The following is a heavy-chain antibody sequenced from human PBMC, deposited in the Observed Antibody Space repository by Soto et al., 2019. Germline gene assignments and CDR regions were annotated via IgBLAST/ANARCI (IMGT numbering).Heavy chain of an antibody. CDR2: ISGSGGST. Sequence: GGSLRLSCAASGFTFSSYAMSWVRQAPGKGLEWVSAISGSGGSTYYADSVKGRFTISRDNSKNTRYLQMNSLRAEDTAVYYCAKDGYYYDSSGYYGYWGQGTLVTVSS. D-gene: IGHD3-22*01. J-gene: IGHJ4*02. CDR1: GFTFSSYA. V-gene: IGHV3-23*01. CDR3: AKDGYYYDSSGYYGY.